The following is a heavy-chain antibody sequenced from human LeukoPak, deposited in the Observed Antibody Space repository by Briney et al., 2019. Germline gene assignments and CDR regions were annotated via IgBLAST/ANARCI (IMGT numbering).Heavy chain of an antibody. D-gene: IGHD3-10*01. Sequence: SETLSLTCTVSGGSISSYYWSWIRQPAGKGLEWIGRIYTSGSTNYNPSLKSRVTMSVDTSKNQFSLKLSSVTAADTAVCYCVREVYGSGSYYSDYWGQGTLVTVSS. J-gene: IGHJ4*02. V-gene: IGHV4-4*07. CDR2: IYTSGST. CDR3: VREVYGSGSYYSDY. CDR1: GGSISSYY.